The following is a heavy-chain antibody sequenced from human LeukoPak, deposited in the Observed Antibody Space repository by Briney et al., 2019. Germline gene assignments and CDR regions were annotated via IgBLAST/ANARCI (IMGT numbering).Heavy chain of an antibody. CDR2: INSDGRST. D-gene: IGHD2/OR15-2a*01. CDR1: GFTFNTYW. CDR3: AMQANGYYSPYDY. V-gene: IGHV3-74*01. Sequence: GSLRLSCAASGFTFNTYWMHWVRQAPGKGLVWVSRINSDGRSTSYADSVKGRFTISRDNSKSTPSLQMNSLRAEDTAAYYCAMQANGYYSPYDYWGQGTLVTVSS. J-gene: IGHJ4*02.